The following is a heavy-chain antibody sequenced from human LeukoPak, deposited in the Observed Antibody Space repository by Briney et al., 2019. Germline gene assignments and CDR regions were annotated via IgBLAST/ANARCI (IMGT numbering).Heavy chain of an antibody. J-gene: IGHJ6*02. D-gene: IGHD4-11*01. Sequence: PGGSLRLSRVAPGFTFSTYWMHSVRQAPGKELVWVSRIKSDGSSTRYADSVKGRFTITRDNAKNTVYLQMNSLRAEDTAVYYCARSYTMYVWGQGSTGTVS. CDR2: IKSDGSST. CDR1: GFTFSTYW. CDR3: ARSYTMYV. V-gene: IGHV3-74*01.